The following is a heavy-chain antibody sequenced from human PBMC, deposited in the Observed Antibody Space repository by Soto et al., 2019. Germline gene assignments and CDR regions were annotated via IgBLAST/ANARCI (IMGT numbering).Heavy chain of an antibody. CDR1: GGSFSGYY. CDR3: ARVRVLLWFGESRPYYFDY. Sequence: SETLSLTYAVFGGSFSGYYWSWIRQPPGKGLEWIGEINHSGSTNYNPSLKSRVTISVDTSKNQFSLKLSSVTAADTAVYYCARVRVLLWFGESRPYYFDYWGQGTLVTVSS. D-gene: IGHD3-10*01. J-gene: IGHJ4*02. V-gene: IGHV4-34*01. CDR2: INHSGST.